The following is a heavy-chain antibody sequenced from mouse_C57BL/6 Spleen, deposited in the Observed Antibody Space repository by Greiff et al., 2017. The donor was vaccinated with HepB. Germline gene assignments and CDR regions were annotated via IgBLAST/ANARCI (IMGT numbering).Heavy chain of an antibody. D-gene: IGHD5-2*01. CDR3: ARGIRGYFDV. CDR1: GYAFTNYL. V-gene: IGHV1-54*01. Sequence: VQLVESGAELVRPGTSVKVSCKASGYAFTNYLIEWVKQRPGQGLEWIGVINPGSGGTNYNEKFKGKATLTADKSSSTAYMQLSSLTSEDSAVYFCARGIRGYFDVWGTGTTVTVSS. J-gene: IGHJ1*03. CDR2: INPGSGGT.